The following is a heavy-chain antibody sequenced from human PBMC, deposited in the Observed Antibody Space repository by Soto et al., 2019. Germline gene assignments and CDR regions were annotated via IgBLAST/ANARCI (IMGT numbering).Heavy chain of an antibody. CDR2: IHHSGST. CDR3: VSAPNVYYFDY. D-gene: IGHD3-10*01. V-gene: IGHV4-59*08. J-gene: IGHJ4*02. CDR1: GGSITTHY. Sequence: SETLSLTCTVSGGSITTHYWTWIRQSPGKGLEWIGYIHHSGSTNYNPALKSRVTISLDTSKNQFSLKLNSVTAADTALYWCVSAPNVYYFDYWGQGPLVTVSS.